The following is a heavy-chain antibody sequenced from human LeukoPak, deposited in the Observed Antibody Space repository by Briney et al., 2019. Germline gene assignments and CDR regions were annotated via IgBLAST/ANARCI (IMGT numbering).Heavy chain of an antibody. J-gene: IGHJ4*02. CDR3: ASGYTYGRYFDY. V-gene: IGHV3-48*03. Sequence: GGSLRLSCAASGFTFSSYEMNWVRQAPGKGLEWVSYIRSSGSIIYYADSVKGRFTISRDNAKNSLYLQMNSLRAEDTAVYYCASGYTYGRYFDYWGQGTLVTVSS. D-gene: IGHD5-18*01. CDR2: IRSSGSII. CDR1: GFTFSSYE.